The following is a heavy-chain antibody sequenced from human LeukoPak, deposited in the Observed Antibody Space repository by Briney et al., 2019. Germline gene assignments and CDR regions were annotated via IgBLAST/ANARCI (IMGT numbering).Heavy chain of an antibody. CDR1: GGSISSYY. V-gene: IGHV4-59*01. J-gene: IGHJ1*01. CDR3: AKGGAARLHFQN. CDR2: IYHSGST. D-gene: IGHD6-6*01. Sequence: SETLSLTCTVSGGSISSYYWSWIRQPPGKGLEWIGYIYHSGSTNYNPSLQSRVTISVDTSKNQFSLNLNSVTAADTAVYYCAKGGAARLHFQNWGQGTLVTVSS.